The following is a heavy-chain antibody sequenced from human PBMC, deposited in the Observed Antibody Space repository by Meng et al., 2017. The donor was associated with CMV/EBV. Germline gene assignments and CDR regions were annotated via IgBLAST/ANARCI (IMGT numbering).Heavy chain of an antibody. CDR3: ARDGDGMSHLLAVAYYYYGMDV. CDR2: ISYDGSNK. CDR1: GFTFSSYA. J-gene: IGHJ6*02. V-gene: IGHV3-30*04. D-gene: IGHD6-19*01. Sequence: GGSLRLSCAAYGFTFSSYAMHWVRQAPGKGLEWVAGISYDGSNKYYADSVKGRFTISRDNSKNTLYLQMNSLRAEDTAVYYCARDGDGMSHLLAVAYYYYGMDVWGHGTTVTVSS.